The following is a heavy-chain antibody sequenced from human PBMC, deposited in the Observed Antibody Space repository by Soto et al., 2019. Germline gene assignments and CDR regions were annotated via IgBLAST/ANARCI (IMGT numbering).Heavy chain of an antibody. D-gene: IGHD6-6*01. CDR3: AREYSSSSARTLDI. J-gene: IGHJ3*02. Sequence: SETLALTCTVSGGSISSYYCSWIRQPAGKGLEWIGRIYTSGSTNYNPSLKSRVLMSVDTSKNQFSLKLNSVTAADTAVYYCAREYSSSSARTLDIWGQATMVTVS. CDR2: IYTSGST. V-gene: IGHV4-4*07. CDR1: GGSISSYY.